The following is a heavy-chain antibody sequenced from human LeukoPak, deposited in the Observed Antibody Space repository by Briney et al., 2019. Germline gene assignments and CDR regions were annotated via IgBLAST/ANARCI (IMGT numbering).Heavy chain of an antibody. CDR1: GFTVSSNY. V-gene: IGHV3-53*01. J-gene: IGHJ6*02. D-gene: IGHD6-19*01. CDR3: VWDSSGWYDYYYGMDV. Sequence: PGGSLRLSCAASGFTVSSNYMSWVRQAPGKGLEWVSVIYSGGSTYYADSVKGRFTISRDNSKNTLYLQMNSLRAEDTAVYYCVWDSSGWYDYYYGMDVWGQGTTVTVSS. CDR2: IYSGGST.